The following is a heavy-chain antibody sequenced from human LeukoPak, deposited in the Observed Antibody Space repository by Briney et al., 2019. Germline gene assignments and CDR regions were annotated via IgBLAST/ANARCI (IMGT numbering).Heavy chain of an antibody. CDR1: GFSFSNFW. D-gene: IGHD1-1*01. CDR2: IHPEGNEK. Sequence: GGSLRLSCAVSGFSFSNFWMSWVGQAPGRGVEGVANIHPEGNEKYHVESVKGRFTISRDNPKNLLFLQMHGLRVEDTAVYYCARGDDSSGDHWGQGTLVTVSS. CDR3: ARGDDSSGDH. J-gene: IGHJ4*02. V-gene: IGHV3-7*04.